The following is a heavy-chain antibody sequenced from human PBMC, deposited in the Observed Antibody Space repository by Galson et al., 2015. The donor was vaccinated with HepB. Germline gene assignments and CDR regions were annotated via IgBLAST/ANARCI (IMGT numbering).Heavy chain of an antibody. V-gene: IGHV3-49*03. CDR2: IRSKAYGGTT. CDR1: GFTFGDYA. J-gene: IGHJ4*02. Sequence: SLRLSCAASGFTFGDYAMSWFRQAPGKGLEWVGFIRSKAYGGTTEYAASVKGRFTISRDDSKSIAYLQMNSLKTKDTAVYYCTREDEVATKGFDYWGQGTLVTVSS. D-gene: IGHD5-12*01. CDR3: TREDEVATKGFDY.